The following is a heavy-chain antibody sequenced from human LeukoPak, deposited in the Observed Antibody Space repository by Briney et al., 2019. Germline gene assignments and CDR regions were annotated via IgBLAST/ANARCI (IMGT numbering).Heavy chain of an antibody. CDR3: TKDGGGDYYYYGMDV. CDR1: GFTFSSYA. CDR2: ISGSGGST. Sequence: GGSLRLSCAASGFTFSSYAMSWVRQAPGKGLEWVSAISGSGGSTYYADSVKGRFTISRDNSKNTLYLQMNSLRAEDTAVYYCTKDGGGDYYYYGMDVWGQGTTVTVSS. V-gene: IGHV3-23*01. D-gene: IGHD4-17*01. J-gene: IGHJ6*02.